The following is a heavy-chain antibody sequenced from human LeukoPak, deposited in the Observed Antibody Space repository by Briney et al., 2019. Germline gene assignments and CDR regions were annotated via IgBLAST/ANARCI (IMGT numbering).Heavy chain of an antibody. Sequence: AGGSLRLSCAASGFTFSSYAMSWVRQAPGKGLEWVSSITGSGVSTYYADSVKGRFTISRDNSKNTLYLQMNSLRVEDTAVYYCAKSLLGVLRGFDPWGRGTLVTVSS. CDR1: GFTFSSYA. CDR3: AKSLLGVLRGFDP. D-gene: IGHD3-16*01. CDR2: ITGSGVST. V-gene: IGHV3-23*01. J-gene: IGHJ5*02.